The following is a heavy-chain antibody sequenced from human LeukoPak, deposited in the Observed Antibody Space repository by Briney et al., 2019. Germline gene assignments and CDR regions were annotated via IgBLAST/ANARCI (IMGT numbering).Heavy chain of an antibody. CDR2: ISSSGSII. CDR3: ARDLGMTDGDYVSYFDY. Sequence: PGGSLRLSCAASGFTFSRYELNWVRQAPGKGLEWVSYISSSGSIIYYADSVKGLFTISRDNAKNSLYLQMNSLRAEDTALYYCARDLGMTDGDYVSYFDYWGQGTLVTVSS. V-gene: IGHV3-48*03. J-gene: IGHJ4*02. CDR1: GFTFSRYE. D-gene: IGHD4-17*01.